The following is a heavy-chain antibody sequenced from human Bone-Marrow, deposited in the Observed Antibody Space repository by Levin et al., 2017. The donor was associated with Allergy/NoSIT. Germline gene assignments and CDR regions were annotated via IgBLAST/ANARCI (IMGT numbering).Heavy chain of an antibody. CDR1: GFTFSSHW. Sequence: LSLTCAASGFTFSSHWMTWVRQAPGKGLEWVANIKEDGSERNYVDSVKGRFTVSRDNAKSSLYLQMNSLRAEDTAVYYCARIPVTTLGNKFDYWGQGTLVTVSS. CDR3: ARIPVTTLGNKFDY. V-gene: IGHV3-7*01. J-gene: IGHJ4*02. D-gene: IGHD4-17*01. CDR2: IKEDGSER.